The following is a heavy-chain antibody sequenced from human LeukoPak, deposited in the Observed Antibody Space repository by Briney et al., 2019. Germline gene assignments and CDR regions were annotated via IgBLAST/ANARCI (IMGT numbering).Heavy chain of an antibody. CDR2: IYYSGST. CDR1: GSSIRSGSYY. D-gene: IGHD6-13*01. V-gene: IGHV4-61*01. J-gene: IGHJ6*03. CDR3: ARDSSSWYGTYYMDV. Sequence: SETLSLTCTVSGSSIRSGSYYWSWIRQPPGKGLEWIGYIYYSGSTNYNPSLKSRVTISVDTSKNQFSLKLSSVTAADTAVYYCARDSSSWYGTYYMDVWGKGTTVTVSS.